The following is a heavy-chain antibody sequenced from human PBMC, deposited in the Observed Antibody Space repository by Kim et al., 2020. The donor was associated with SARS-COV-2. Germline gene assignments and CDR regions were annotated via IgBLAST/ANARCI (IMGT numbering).Heavy chain of an antibody. CDR2: INHSGST. V-gene: IGHV4-34*01. CDR3: ARGAIHYDFWSGYRWPHYFDC. Sequence: SETLSLTCAAYGGSFSGYYWSWIRQPPGKGLEWIGEINHSGSTNYNPSLKSRVTISVDTSKNQFSLKLSSVTAADTAVYYCARGAIHYDFWSGYRWPHYFDCWGQGTLVTVSS. J-gene: IGHJ4*02. D-gene: IGHD3-3*01. CDR1: GGSFSGYY.